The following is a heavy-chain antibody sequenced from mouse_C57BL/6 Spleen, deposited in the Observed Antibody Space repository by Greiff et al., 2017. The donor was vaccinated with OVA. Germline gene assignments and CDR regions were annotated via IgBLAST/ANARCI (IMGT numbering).Heavy chain of an antibody. CDR3: AREGITGTYYFDY. D-gene: IGHD4-1*01. Sequence: QVQLQQSGAELVRPGASVKLSCKASGYTFTDYYINWVKQRPGQGLEWIARIYPGSGNTYYNEKFKGKATLTAEKSSSTAYMQLSSLTSEDSAVYFCAREGITGTYYFDYWGQGTTLTVSS. V-gene: IGHV1-76*01. J-gene: IGHJ2*01. CDR1: GYTFTDYY. CDR2: IYPGSGNT.